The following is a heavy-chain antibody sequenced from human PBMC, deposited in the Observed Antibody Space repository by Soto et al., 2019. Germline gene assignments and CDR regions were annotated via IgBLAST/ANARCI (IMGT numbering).Heavy chain of an antibody. Sequence: SETLALTCAVDGGSFSDYYWCWIRQPPGKGLEWIGEINHRESTNYNPSLKSRVTISVDTSKNQFSLKLSSVTAADPAVYYCGRGKNNINSFDSWGQGTLVPVSS. CDR3: GRGKNNINSFDS. CDR1: GGSFSDYY. J-gene: IGHJ4*02. CDR2: INHREST. D-gene: IGHD1-1*01. V-gene: IGHV4-34*01.